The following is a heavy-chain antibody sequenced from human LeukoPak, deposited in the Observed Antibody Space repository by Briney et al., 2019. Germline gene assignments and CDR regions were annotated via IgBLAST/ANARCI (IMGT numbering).Heavy chain of an antibody. D-gene: IGHD6-13*01. Sequence: PGGSLRLSCAASGFTVSSNYMSWVRQAPGKGLEWVAVIWYDGSNKYYADSVKGRFTISRDNSKDTLYLQMNSLRAEDTAVYYCARGQLGLHYFDYWGQGTLVTVSS. CDR1: GFTVSSNY. V-gene: IGHV3-33*08. CDR2: IWYDGSNK. J-gene: IGHJ4*02. CDR3: ARGQLGLHYFDY.